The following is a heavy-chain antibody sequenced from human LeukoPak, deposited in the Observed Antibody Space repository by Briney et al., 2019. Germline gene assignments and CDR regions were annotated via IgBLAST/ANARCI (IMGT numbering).Heavy chain of an antibody. CDR2: INHSGST. D-gene: IGHD1-7*01. V-gene: IGHV4-34*01. J-gene: IGHJ5*02. CDR3: ARDSVGITGTTGNWFDP. CDR1: GGSFSGYY. Sequence: SETLSLTCAVYGGSFSGYYWSWIRQPPGKGLEWIGEINHSGSTNYNPSLKSRVTISVDTSKNQFSLKLSSVTAADTAVYYCARDSVGITGTTGNWFDPWGQGTLVTVSS.